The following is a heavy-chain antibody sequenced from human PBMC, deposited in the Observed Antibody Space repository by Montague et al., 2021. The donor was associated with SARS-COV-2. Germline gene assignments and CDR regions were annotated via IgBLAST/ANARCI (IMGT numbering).Heavy chain of an antibody. Sequence: SETLSLTCTVSFGSISTYYRSWIRQPPGKGLEWIGFIFYNGSTKYNPSLKRRVSISLDTSKNQFSLKLSSVTAADTAVYCCARQDAWAYCGDECYRGWFDSWGQGTLVTVSS. CDR1: FGSISTYY. J-gene: IGHJ5*01. CDR2: IFYNGST. D-gene: IGHD2-21*01. V-gene: IGHV4-59*01. CDR3: ARQDAWAYCGDECYRGWFDS.